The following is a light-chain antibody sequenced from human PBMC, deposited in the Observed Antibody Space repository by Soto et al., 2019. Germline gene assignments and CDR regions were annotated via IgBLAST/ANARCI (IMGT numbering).Light chain of an antibody. Sequence: QPVLTQSPSASASLGASVKLTCTLSSGHSSYAIAWHQQQPEKGPRYLMKVNSDGSHSKGDGIPDRFSGSSSGAERYPTISSLQSEDEADYYCQTWGTGPWVFGGGTKLTVL. J-gene: IGLJ3*02. CDR1: SGHSSYA. V-gene: IGLV4-69*01. CDR3: QTWGTGPWV. CDR2: VNSDGSH.